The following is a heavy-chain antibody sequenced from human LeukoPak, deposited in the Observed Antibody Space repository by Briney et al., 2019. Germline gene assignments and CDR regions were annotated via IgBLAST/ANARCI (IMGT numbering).Heavy chain of an antibody. V-gene: IGHV3-7*01. CDR1: GFTFTKYW. CDR3: ARIGYSSSSFDY. D-gene: IGHD6-13*01. J-gene: IGHJ4*02. Sequence: PGGSLRLSCAASGFTFTKYWMTWVRQAPGKGLEWVANIKQDGSQTYYVDSVKGRLTISRDNAKNSLFLQINSLRGEDTAVYYCARIGYSSSSFDYWGQGTLVTVSS. CDR2: IKQDGSQT.